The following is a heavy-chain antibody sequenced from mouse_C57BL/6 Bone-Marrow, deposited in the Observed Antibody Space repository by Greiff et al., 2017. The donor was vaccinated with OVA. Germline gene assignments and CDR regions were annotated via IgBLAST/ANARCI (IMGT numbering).Heavy chain of an antibody. D-gene: IGHD3-2*02. J-gene: IGHJ2*01. CDR2: ISDGGSYT. CDR1: GFTFSSYA. Sequence: VQLQQSGGGLVKPGGSLKLSCAASGFTFSSYAMSWVRQTPEKRLEWVATISDGGSYTYYPDNVKGRFTISRDNAKNNLYLQMSHLKSEDTAMYYCAIDSSGPDYWGQGTTLTVSS. V-gene: IGHV5-4*01. CDR3: AIDSSGPDY.